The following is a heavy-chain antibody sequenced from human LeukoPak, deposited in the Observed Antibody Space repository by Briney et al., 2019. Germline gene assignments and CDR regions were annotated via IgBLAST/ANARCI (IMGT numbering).Heavy chain of an antibody. CDR2: ISYDGSNK. CDR3: AKSPLWQWLVVGGDFDY. Sequence: GRSLRLSCAASGFTFSSYAMHWVRQAPGKGLEWVAVISYDGSNKYYADSVKGRFTISRDNSKNTLYLQMNSLRAEDTAVYYCAKSPLWQWLVVGGDFDYWGQGTLVTVSS. V-gene: IGHV3-30-3*02. D-gene: IGHD6-19*01. J-gene: IGHJ4*02. CDR1: GFTFSSYA.